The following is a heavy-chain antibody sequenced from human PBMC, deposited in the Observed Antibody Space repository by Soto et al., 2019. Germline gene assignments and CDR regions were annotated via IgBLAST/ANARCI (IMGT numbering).Heavy chain of an antibody. V-gene: IGHV5-10-1*01. J-gene: IGHJ6*02. Sequence: GASLKISCKGSGYSFTSYWISWVRQMPGKGLEWMGRIDPSDSYTNYCPSFQGHVTISADRSISTAYLQWSSLKASDTAMYYCARRPRVVIRYYYYGMDVWGQGTTVTVSS. D-gene: IGHD3-3*01. CDR3: ARRPRVVIRYYYYGMDV. CDR1: GYSFTSYW. CDR2: IDPSDSYT.